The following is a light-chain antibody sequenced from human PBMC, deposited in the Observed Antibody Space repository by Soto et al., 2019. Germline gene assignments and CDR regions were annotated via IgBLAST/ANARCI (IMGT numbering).Light chain of an antibody. Sequence: EIVMTQSPATLSVSPGERATLSCRASQSVSSNLAWYQQKPGQAPRLLIYCASTRATGIPARFSGSGSGTEFTLTIRSLQSEDVAVYYCQQYNNWHVSFGPGTKLEIK. CDR1: QSVSSN. V-gene: IGKV3-15*01. J-gene: IGKJ2*01. CDR3: QQYNNWHVS. CDR2: CAS.